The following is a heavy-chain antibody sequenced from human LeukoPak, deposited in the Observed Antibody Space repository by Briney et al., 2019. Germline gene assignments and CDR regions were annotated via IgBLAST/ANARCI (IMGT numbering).Heavy chain of an antibody. J-gene: IGHJ4*02. D-gene: IGHD6-19*01. CDR3: AKDNRRHYTSGPNPDSLH. V-gene: IGHV3-9*03. CDR2: ISWNSGSI. Sequence: GRSLRLSCAGSGFIFNNYAMHWVRQPPGKGLEWVSGISWNSGSIDYADSVKGRFTISRDNAKNSLYLQMNSLRVEDMAFYYCAKDNRRHYTSGPNPDSLHWGQGALVTVSS. CDR1: GFIFNNYA.